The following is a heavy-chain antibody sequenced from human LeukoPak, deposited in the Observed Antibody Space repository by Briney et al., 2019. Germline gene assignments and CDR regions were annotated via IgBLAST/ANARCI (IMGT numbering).Heavy chain of an antibody. CDR1: GFTFSSYG. J-gene: IGHJ4*02. V-gene: IGHV3-30*18. CDR3: AKDADYVWPLDY. Sequence: PGRSLRLSCAASGFTFSSYGMHWVRQAPGTGLEWVAVISYDGSKKYYADSVKGRFTISRDNSKNTLYLQMNSPIAEDTAVYYYAKDADYVWPLDYWGQGTLVTVPS. D-gene: IGHD3-16*01. CDR2: ISYDGSKK.